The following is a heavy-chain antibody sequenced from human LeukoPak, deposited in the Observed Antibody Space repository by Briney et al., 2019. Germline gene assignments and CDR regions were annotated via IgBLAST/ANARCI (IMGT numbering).Heavy chain of an antibody. D-gene: IGHD4-17*01. CDR3: ARGGTGVTTAIDY. Sequence: SETLSLTCTVSGGSISSGGYYWSWIRQPPGKGLEGIGFIYYSGSTYYNPSLKSRVAISVDTSKNQFSLKLSSVTAADTAVYYCARGGTGVTTAIDYWGQGTLVTVSS. J-gene: IGHJ4*02. CDR2: IYYSGST. V-gene: IGHV4-31*03. CDR1: GGSISSGGYY.